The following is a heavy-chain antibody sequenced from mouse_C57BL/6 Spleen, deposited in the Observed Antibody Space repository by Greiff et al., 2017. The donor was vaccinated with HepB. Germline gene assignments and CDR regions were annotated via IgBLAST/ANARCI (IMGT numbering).Heavy chain of an antibody. CDR2: IDPANGNT. CDR1: GFNIKNTY. J-gene: IGHJ1*03. CDR3: ARTPDYYGSSYKYFDV. Sequence: EVQLQQSVAELVRPGASVKLSCTASGFNIKNTYMHWVKQRPEQGLEWIGRIDPANGNTKYAPKFQGKATITADTSSNTAYLQLSSLISEDTAIYYCARTPDYYGSSYKYFDVWGTGTTVTVSS. D-gene: IGHD1-1*01. V-gene: IGHV14-3*01.